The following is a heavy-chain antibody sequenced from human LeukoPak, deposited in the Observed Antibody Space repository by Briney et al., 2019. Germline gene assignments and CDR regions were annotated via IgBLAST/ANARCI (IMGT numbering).Heavy chain of an antibody. Sequence: GGSLRLSCAASGFTFSNYEMNWVRQAPGKGLEWISHISNIGDIIHYADSVEGRFTISRDNAKNSLYLQMNSLRAEDTAVYYCAKDATAVVGTVYMDVWGKGTTVTVSS. D-gene: IGHD6-13*01. CDR2: ISNIGDII. CDR1: GFTFSNYE. V-gene: IGHV3-48*03. CDR3: AKDATAVVGTVYMDV. J-gene: IGHJ6*03.